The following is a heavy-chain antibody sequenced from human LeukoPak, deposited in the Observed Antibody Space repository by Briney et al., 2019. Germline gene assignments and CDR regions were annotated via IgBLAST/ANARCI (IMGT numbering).Heavy chain of an antibody. CDR2: INHSGST. CDR3: ARDLFGYSSGWIFDY. Sequence: SETLSLTCAVYGGSFSGYYWSWIRQPPGEGLEWIGEINHSGSTNYNPSLKSRVTISVDTSKNQFSLKLSSVTAADTAVYYCARDLFGYSSGWIFDYWGQGTLVTVSS. CDR1: GGSFSGYY. V-gene: IGHV4-34*01. D-gene: IGHD6-19*01. J-gene: IGHJ4*02.